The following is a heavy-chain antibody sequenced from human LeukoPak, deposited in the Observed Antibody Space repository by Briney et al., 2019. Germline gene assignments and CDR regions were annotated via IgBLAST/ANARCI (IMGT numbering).Heavy chain of an antibody. V-gene: IGHV3-23*01. Sequence: GGSLRLSCAASGFTFSSYAISWVRQAPGKGLEWVSVISGGGSSTNYADSVKGRFTISRENSKNTLYLQMNSLRAEDTAVYYCAHTDSYYFDSGMVSWGQGALVTVSS. CDR3: AHTDSYYFDSGMVS. CDR1: GFTFSSYA. CDR2: ISGGGSST. D-gene: IGHD3-22*01. J-gene: IGHJ5*02.